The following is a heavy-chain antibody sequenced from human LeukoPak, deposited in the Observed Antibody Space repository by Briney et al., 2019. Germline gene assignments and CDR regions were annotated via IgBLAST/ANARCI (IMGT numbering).Heavy chain of an antibody. D-gene: IGHD3-22*01. Sequence: PGGSLRLSCAASGFTFSSYSMNWVRRAPGKGLEWVSSISSSSSYIYYADSVKGRFTISRDNAKNSLYLQMNSLRAEDTAVYYCARGPLDSITMIVVDYWGQGTLVTVSS. CDR2: ISSSSSYI. CDR3: ARGPLDSITMIVVDY. CDR1: GFTFSSYS. J-gene: IGHJ4*02. V-gene: IGHV3-21*01.